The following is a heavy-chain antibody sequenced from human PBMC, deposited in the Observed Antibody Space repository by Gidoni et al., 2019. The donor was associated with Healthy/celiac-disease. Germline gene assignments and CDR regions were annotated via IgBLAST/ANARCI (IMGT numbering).Heavy chain of an antibody. D-gene: IGHD2-8*01. J-gene: IGHJ4*02. CDR1: GFTFSSYG. CDR2: IWYDGSNK. CDR3: ARDISLMVYAFDY. V-gene: IGHV3-33*01. Sequence: QVQLVESGGGVVQPGRSLRLSCAASGFTFSSYGMHWVRQAPGKGLEWVAVIWYDGSNKYYADSVKGRFTISRDNSKNTLYLQMNSLRAEDTAVYYCARDISLMVYAFDYWGQGTLVTVSS.